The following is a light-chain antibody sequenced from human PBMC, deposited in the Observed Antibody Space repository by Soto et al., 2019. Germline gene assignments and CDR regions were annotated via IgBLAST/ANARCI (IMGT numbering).Light chain of an antibody. CDR1: QSVSSY. Sequence: EIGMTQSPATLSVSPGESATLSCRASQSVSSYLAWYQQKPGQAPRLLIYDASNRATGIPARFSGSGSGTDFTLTISSLEPEDFAVYYCQQRSNWPLTFGGGTKV. J-gene: IGKJ4*01. CDR3: QQRSNWPLT. CDR2: DAS. V-gene: IGKV3-11*01.